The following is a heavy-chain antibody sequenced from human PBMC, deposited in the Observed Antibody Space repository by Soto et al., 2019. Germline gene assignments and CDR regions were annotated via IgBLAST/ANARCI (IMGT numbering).Heavy chain of an antibody. D-gene: IGHD2-15*01. CDR2: INHSGST. V-gene: IGHV4-34*01. CDR1: GGSFSGYY. Sequence: QVQLQQWGAGLLKPSETLSLTCAVYGGSFSGYYWTWIRQPPGRGLEWIGEINHSGSTNYNPSLKSRVTISVDTSKNQFSLKLSSVTAADMAGYYCARGRGSGRSRFDPWGQGTLVTVSS. J-gene: IGHJ5*02. CDR3: ARGRGSGRSRFDP.